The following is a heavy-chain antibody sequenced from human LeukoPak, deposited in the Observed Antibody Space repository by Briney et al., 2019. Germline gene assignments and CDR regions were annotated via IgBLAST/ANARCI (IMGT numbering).Heavy chain of an antibody. V-gene: IGHV4-38-2*01. D-gene: IGHD3-3*01. CDR2: IYHSGST. CDR1: GYSISSGYY. J-gene: IGHJ6*03. Sequence: SETLSLTCAVSGYSISSGYYWGWIRQPPGKGLEWIGSIYHSGSTYYNPSLKSRVTISVDTSKNQFSLKLSSVTAADTAVYYCARLYCDFWSAPSYYYYYYMDVWGKGTTVTVSS. CDR3: ARLYCDFWSAPSYYYYYYMDV.